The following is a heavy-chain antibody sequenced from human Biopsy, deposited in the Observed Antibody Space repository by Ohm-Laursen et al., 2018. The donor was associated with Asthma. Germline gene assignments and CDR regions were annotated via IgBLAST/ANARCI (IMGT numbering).Heavy chain of an antibody. J-gene: IGHJ6*02. CDR1: GYTFTSYY. CDR2: INPSGGST. Sequence: SVKVSCKASGYTFTSYYMHWVRQAPGQGLEWMGIINPSGGSTSYAQKFQGRVTFTADGSTSSAYMELSSLTSEDSAVYYCAREVSTVDYGYYYFAMDVWGQGTTVTVSS. D-gene: IGHD4-17*01. CDR3: AREVSTVDYGYYYFAMDV. V-gene: IGHV1-46*01.